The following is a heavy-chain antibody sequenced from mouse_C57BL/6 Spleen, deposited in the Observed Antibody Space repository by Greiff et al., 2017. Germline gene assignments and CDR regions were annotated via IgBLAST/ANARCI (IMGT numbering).Heavy chain of an antibody. V-gene: IGHV1-81*01. CDR3: ARRYYGSSYFDY. J-gene: IGHJ2*01. Sequence: QVQLQQSGAELARPGASVKLSCKASGYTFTSYGISWVKQRTGQGLEWIGEIYPRSGNTYYNEKFKGKATLTVDKSSSTAYMQLSSLTSEDSAVYYCARRYYGSSYFDYWGQGTTLTVSS. CDR1: GYTFTSYG. CDR2: IYPRSGNT. D-gene: IGHD1-1*01.